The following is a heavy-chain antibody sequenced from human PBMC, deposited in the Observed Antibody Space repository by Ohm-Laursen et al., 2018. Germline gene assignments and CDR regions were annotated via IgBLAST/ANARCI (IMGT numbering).Heavy chain of an antibody. CDR1: GFTFSSYG. CDR3: AKGTTDVDY. CDR2: MSFDGSNQ. D-gene: IGHD1-1*01. J-gene: IGHJ4*02. V-gene: IGHV3-30*18. Sequence: RSLRLSCSASGFTFSSYGMHWVRQAPGKGLEWVAVMSFDGSNQYYADSVKGRFTISRDNSKNTLYLQMNSLRAEDTAVYYCAKGTTDVDYWGQGTLVTVSS.